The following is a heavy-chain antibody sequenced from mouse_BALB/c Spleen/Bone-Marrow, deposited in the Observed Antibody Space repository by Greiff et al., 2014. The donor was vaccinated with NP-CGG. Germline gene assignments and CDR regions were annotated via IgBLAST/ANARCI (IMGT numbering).Heavy chain of an antibody. CDR1: GFNIKDYY. V-gene: IGHV14-1*02. J-gene: IGHJ4*01. D-gene: IGHD2-4*01. CDR2: IDPENGNT. CDR3: ARGLRHAMDY. Sequence: VQLQQSGAELVRPGALVKLSCKASGFNIKDYYMHWVKQRPEQGLEWIGWIDPENGNTIYDPKFQGKASITADTSSNTANLQLSSLPSEDTAVYYCARGLRHAMDYWGQGTSVTVSS.